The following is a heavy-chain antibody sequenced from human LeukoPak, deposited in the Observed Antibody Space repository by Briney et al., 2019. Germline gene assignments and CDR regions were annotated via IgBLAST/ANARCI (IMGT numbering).Heavy chain of an antibody. J-gene: IGHJ5*02. CDR2: IIPIFGTA. Sequence: SVKVSCKASGGTFSSYAISWVRQAPGQGLEWMGGIIPIFGTANYAQKFQGGVTITTDESTSTAYMELSSLRSEDTAVYYCAREGYYDSSGYPGEVDPWGQGTLVTVSS. CDR3: AREGYYDSSGYPGEVDP. CDR1: GGTFSSYA. D-gene: IGHD3-22*01. V-gene: IGHV1-69*05.